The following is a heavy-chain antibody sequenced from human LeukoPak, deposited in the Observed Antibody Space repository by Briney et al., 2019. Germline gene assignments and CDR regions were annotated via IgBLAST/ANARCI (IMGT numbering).Heavy chain of an antibody. J-gene: IGHJ6*03. CDR3: ARSVGYYGSGTYSSYYYYYIDV. CDR2: FYTRGST. V-gene: IGHV4-61*09. D-gene: IGHD3-10*01. CDR1: GDSITRGRYC. Sequence: SETLSLTCTVSGDSITRGRYCWSWIRQPAGRGLEWIGHFYTRGSTTYNSSLKSRVTISTDPSKNQFSLKLSSVTAADTAIYYCARSVGYYGSGTYSSYYYYYIDVWGKGTTVTISS.